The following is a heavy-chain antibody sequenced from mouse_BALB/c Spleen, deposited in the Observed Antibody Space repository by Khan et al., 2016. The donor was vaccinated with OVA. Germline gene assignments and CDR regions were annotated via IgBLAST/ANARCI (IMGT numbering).Heavy chain of an antibody. CDR3: ARSATDYYTVDY. V-gene: IGHV1S136*01. CDR1: GYTFIDYV. J-gene: IGHJ4*01. D-gene: IGHD1-1*01. CDR2: IYPYNDDT. Sequence: VQLKQSGPELVKPGASVKMSCKASGYTFIDYVIHWVKQKPGQGLEWIGYIYPYNDDTESTEKFKGKATLTLDKSSTTAYMDLSSLTSADSAVYYWARSATDYYTVDYWGQGTSVTVSP.